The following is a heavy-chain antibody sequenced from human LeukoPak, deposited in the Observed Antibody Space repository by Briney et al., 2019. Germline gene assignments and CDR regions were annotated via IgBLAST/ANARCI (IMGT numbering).Heavy chain of an antibody. CDR3: ARGEYYYYYYMDV. D-gene: IGHD3-10*01. V-gene: IGHV3-66*02. CDR1: GFTVSSNY. Sequence: GGSLRLSCAASGFTVSSNYMSWIRQAPGKGLEWVSIFYSGGYTYYAESVKGRFTISRDNSKNTLYLQKNSLRAEDTAVYYCARGEYYYYYYMDVWGRGTTVTVSS. CDR2: FYSGGYT. J-gene: IGHJ6*03.